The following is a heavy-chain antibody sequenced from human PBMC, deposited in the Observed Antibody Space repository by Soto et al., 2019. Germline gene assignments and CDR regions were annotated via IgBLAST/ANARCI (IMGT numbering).Heavy chain of an antibody. CDR3: ASIRDAFDI. D-gene: IGHD3-3*02. Sequence: PGGSLRLSCAASGFTFSSYAMHWVRQAPGKGLEYVSAISSNGGSTYYAKSVKGRFTISRDNSKNTLYLQMGSLRAEDMAVYYCASIRDAFDIWGQGTMVTVSS. CDR2: ISSNGGST. CDR1: GFTFSSYA. J-gene: IGHJ3*02. V-gene: IGHV3-64*01.